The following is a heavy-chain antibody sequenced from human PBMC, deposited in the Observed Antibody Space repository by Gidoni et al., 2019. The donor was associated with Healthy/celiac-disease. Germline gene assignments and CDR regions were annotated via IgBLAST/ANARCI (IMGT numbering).Heavy chain of an antibody. Sequence: QVQLVQSGAEVKKPGSSVKVSCKASGGTFSSYAISWVRQAPGQGLEWMGGIIPIFGTANYAQKFQGRVTITADEPTSTAYMELSSLRSEDTAVYYCARGYCSGGSCYVGWFDPWGQGTLVTVSS. V-gene: IGHV1-69*01. CDR3: ARGYCSGGSCYVGWFDP. CDR1: GGTFSSYA. CDR2: IIPIFGTA. D-gene: IGHD2-15*01. J-gene: IGHJ5*02.